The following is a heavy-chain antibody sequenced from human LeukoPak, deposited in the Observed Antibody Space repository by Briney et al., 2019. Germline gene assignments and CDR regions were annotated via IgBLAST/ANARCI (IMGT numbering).Heavy chain of an antibody. CDR1: CGSISIYY. V-gene: IGHV4-59*01. CDR2: IYNSGST. Sequence: SETLSLTCTVSCGSISIYYWNWIRQPPGKGLEWIGSIYNSGSTNYNPSLKSRVTISGDTAKNQFSLKLTSVTAADTAVYYCTRDRELGFWGQGTLVTVSS. D-gene: IGHD1-26*01. J-gene: IGHJ4*02. CDR3: TRDRELGF.